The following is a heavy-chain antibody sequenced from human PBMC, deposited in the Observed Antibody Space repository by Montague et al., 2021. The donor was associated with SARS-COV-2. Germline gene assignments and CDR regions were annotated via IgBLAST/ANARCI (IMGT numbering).Heavy chain of an antibody. D-gene: IGHD3-10*01. J-gene: IGHJ6*02. CDR3: ARGGLYYDGSGSYWLPEHYYEYGMDV. CDR2: IKQDGSEK. Sequence: SLRLSCAASGFTFSSYWMSWVRQAPGKGLEWVANIKQDGSEKSYVGSVKGRFTISRDNAKNSLYLQMNSLRAEDTAVYYCARGGLYYDGSGSYWLPEHYYEYGMDVWGQGTKVTVSS. V-gene: IGHV3-7*01. CDR1: GFTFSSYW.